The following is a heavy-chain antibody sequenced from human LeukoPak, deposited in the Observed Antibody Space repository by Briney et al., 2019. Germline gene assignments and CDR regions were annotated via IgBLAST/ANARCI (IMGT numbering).Heavy chain of an antibody. D-gene: IGHD3-16*01. J-gene: IGHJ3*02. Sequence: PGGSLRLSCAASGFTFSSYSMNWVRQAPGKGLEWVSSISTSSSYIYSADSVKGRFIISRDNAKNSLYLQMNSLRAEDTAVYYCVRDTFSPDAFDIWGQGTMVTVSS. CDR1: GFTFSSYS. CDR3: VRDTFSPDAFDI. CDR2: ISTSSSYI. V-gene: IGHV3-21*01.